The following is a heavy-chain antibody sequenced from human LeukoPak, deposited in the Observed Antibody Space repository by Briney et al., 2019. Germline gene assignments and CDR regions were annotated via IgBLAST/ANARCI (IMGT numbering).Heavy chain of an antibody. CDR2: IRYDGSNK. V-gene: IGHV3-30*02. CDR3: ARDGGYRSDYHYMDV. D-gene: IGHD5-12*01. J-gene: IGHJ6*03. Sequence: PGGSLRLSCRTSVFTFINYGMHWPPRTPAKGLEGAAFIRYDGSNKYYTKTVKGRFTISRDNSKNTLSLEMNGLRTEDTGIYYCARDGGYRSDYHYMDVWGKGTTVTVSS. CDR1: VFTFINYG.